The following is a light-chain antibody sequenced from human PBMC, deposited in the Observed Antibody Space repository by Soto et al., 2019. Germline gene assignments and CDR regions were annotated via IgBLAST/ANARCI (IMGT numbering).Light chain of an antibody. J-gene: IGLJ1*01. CDR2: GNS. Sequence: QSVPTQPPSVSGAPGPRVTIPCTGSSSNIGAGYDVHWYQQLPGTAPKLLIYGNSNRPSGVPDRFSGSKSGTSASLAITGLQAEDEAYYYCQSYDSSLSGSDVFGTGTKVTVL. V-gene: IGLV1-40*01. CDR3: QSYDSSLSGSDV. CDR1: SSNIGAGYD.